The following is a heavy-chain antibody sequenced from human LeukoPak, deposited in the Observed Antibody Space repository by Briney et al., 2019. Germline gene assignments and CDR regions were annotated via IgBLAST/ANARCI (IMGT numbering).Heavy chain of an antibody. D-gene: IGHD3-3*01. CDR3: ARCIVDYDFWSGYFGQRIHYYYYMDV. Sequence: KPSETLSLTCTVSGYSISSGYYWGWIRQPPGKGLEWIGSIYHSGSTYYNPSLKSRVTISVDTSKNQFSLKLSSVTAADTAVYYCARCIVDYDFWSGYFGQRIHYYYYMDVWGKGTTVTVSS. CDR2: IYHSGST. J-gene: IGHJ6*03. CDR1: GYSISSGYY. V-gene: IGHV4-38-2*02.